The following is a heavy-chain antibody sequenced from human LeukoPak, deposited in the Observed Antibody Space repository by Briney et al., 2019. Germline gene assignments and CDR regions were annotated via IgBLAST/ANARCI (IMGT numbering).Heavy chain of an antibody. Sequence: SETLSLTCAVYGGSFSGYYWSWIRQPPGKGLEWIGEINHSGSTNYNPSLKSRVTISVDTSKNQFSLKLSSVTAADTAVYYCARSRRAYCGGDCYSGTLYYFDYWGQGTLVTVSS. V-gene: IGHV4-34*01. D-gene: IGHD2-21*02. CDR1: GGSFSGYY. CDR2: INHSGST. J-gene: IGHJ4*02. CDR3: ARSRRAYCGGDCYSGTLYYFDY.